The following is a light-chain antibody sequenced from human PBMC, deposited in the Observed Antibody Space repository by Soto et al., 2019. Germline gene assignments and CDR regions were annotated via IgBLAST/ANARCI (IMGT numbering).Light chain of an antibody. J-gene: IGKJ2*01. CDR3: MQALQTPYT. Sequence: DIVMTQSRLSLPVTPGEPASISCRSSQSLLYGNGYNYLDWYLQNPGQSPQLLIDLGSNRASGVPDRFSGSGSGTDFTLKISRVEAEDVGVYYCMQALQTPYTFGQGTKLEIK. V-gene: IGKV2-28*01. CDR2: LGS. CDR1: QSLLYGNGYNY.